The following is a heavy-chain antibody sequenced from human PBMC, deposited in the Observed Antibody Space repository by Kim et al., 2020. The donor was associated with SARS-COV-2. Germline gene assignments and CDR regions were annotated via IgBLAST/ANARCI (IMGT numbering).Heavy chain of an antibody. CDR3: AKGIQLNYYYGMDV. D-gene: IGHD5-18*01. V-gene: IGHV3-43D*03. Sequence: YADSDKGRFTISRDNSEISLYLQMNSLGAEYTALYYCAKGIQLNYYYGMDVWGQGTTVTVSS. J-gene: IGHJ6*02.